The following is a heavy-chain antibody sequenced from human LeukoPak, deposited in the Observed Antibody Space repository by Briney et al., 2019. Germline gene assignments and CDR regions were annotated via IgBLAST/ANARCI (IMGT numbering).Heavy chain of an antibody. D-gene: IGHD3-22*01. J-gene: IGHJ4*02. CDR2: INHSGST. CDR3: ARGRYYYDSSGYYHYYFDY. Sequence: PSETLSLTCAVYGGSFSGYYWSWIRRPPGKGLEWIGEINHSGSTNYNPSLKSRVTISVDTSKNQFSLKLSSVTAADTAVYYCARGRYYYDSSGYYHYYFDYWGQGTLVTISS. CDR1: GGSFSGYY. V-gene: IGHV4-34*01.